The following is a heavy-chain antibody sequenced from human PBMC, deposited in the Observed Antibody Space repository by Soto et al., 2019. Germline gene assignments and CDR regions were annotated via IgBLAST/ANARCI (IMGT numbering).Heavy chain of an antibody. CDR1: GGSISRGDYY. D-gene: IGHD3-22*01. CDR2: IYYSGST. Sequence: SETLSLTCTVSGGSISRGDYYWSWIRQPPGKGLEWIGYIYYSGSTYYNPSLKSRVTISVDTSKNQFSLKLSSVTAADTAVYYCARVWAYYYDSSGYFSAPHPTWFDPWGQGTLVTVSS. V-gene: IGHV4-30-4*01. J-gene: IGHJ5*02. CDR3: ARVWAYYYDSSGYFSAPHPTWFDP.